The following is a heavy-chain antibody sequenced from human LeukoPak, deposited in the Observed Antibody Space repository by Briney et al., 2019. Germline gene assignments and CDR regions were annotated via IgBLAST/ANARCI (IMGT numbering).Heavy chain of an antibody. Sequence: SETLSLTCAVYGGSFSGYYWSWIRQPPGKGLEWIGEINHSGSTNYNPSLKSRVTISVDTSKNQFSLELSSVTAADTAVYYCARGGGYCSGGSCYWYDYWGQGTLVTVSS. CDR1: GGSFSGYY. D-gene: IGHD2-15*01. V-gene: IGHV4-34*01. J-gene: IGHJ4*02. CDR2: INHSGST. CDR3: ARGGGYCSGGSCYWYDY.